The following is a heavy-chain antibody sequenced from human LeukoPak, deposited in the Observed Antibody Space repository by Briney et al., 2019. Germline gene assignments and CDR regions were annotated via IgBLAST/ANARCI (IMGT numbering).Heavy chain of an antibody. CDR2: ISSNGGST. CDR3: ARDRDSNYGYYYYYMDV. Sequence: GGSLRLSCAASGFTFSSYAMHWVRQAPGKGLEYVSAISSNGGSTYYANSVKGRFTISRDNSKNTLYLQMGSLRAEDMAVYYCARDRDSNYGYYYYYMDVWGKGTTVTVSS. CDR1: GFTFSSYA. V-gene: IGHV3-64*01. J-gene: IGHJ6*03. D-gene: IGHD4-11*01.